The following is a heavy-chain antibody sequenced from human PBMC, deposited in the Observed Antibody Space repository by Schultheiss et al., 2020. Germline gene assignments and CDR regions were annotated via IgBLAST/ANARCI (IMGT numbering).Heavy chain of an antibody. CDR2: IYSGGST. CDR3: ARGRTNADNWFDT. J-gene: IGHJ5*02. CDR1: GFTVSSNY. Sequence: GGSLRLSCAASGFTVSSNYMSWVRQAPGKGLEWVSVIYSGGSTYYADSVKGRFTISRDNSKNTLYLQMNSLRAEDTAVYYCARGRTNADNWFDTWGQGTLVTVSS. D-gene: IGHD3-10*01. V-gene: IGHV3-66*01.